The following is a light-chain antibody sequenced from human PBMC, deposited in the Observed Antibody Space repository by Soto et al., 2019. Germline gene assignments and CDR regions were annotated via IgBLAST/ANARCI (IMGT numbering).Light chain of an antibody. CDR2: GNS. J-gene: IGLJ3*02. CDR3: QSYDSSLCGSGV. CDR1: SSNIGAGYD. Sequence: QSVLTQPPSVSGAPGQRVTISCTGSSSNIGAGYDVHWYQQLPGTAPKLLIYGNSNRPSGVPDRFSGSKSGTSASLAITGLQAVDEADYYCQSYDSSLCGSGVFGGGIKLTVL. V-gene: IGLV1-40*01.